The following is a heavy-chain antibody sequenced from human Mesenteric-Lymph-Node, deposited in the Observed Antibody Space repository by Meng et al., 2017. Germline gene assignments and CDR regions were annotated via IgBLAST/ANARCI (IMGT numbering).Heavy chain of an antibody. D-gene: IGHD4-17*01. V-gene: IGHV3-23*01. CDR3: AKKVGDYQLLDY. CDR1: GFTFSSYE. J-gene: IGHJ4*02. CDR2: ISTGGGST. Sequence: GGSLRLSCAASGFTFSSYEMNWVRQAPGKGLEWVSTISTGGGSTYYAGPVKGRFTISRDNSKNTLSLQMNNLRAEDTAVYYCAKKVGDYQLLDYWGQGTLVTVSS.